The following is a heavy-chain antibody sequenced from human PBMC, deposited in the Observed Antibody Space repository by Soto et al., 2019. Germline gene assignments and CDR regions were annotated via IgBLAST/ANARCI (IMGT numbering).Heavy chain of an antibody. Sequence: ASVKVSCKASGYTFTSYDINWVRQATGQGLEWMGRMNPNSGNTGYAQKFQGRVTMTRNTSISTAYMELSSLRSEDTAVYYCATGNSGSYLFDYWGQGTLVTVSS. CDR1: GYTFTSYD. D-gene: IGHD1-26*01. CDR2: MNPNSGNT. V-gene: IGHV1-8*01. CDR3: ATGNSGSYLFDY. J-gene: IGHJ4*02.